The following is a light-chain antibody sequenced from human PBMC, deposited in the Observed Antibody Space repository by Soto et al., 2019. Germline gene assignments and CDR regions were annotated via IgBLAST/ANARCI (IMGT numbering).Light chain of an antibody. CDR1: QGIGSY. CDR3: QHLNTYSRT. J-gene: IGKJ1*01. V-gene: IGKV1-9*01. CDR2: AAS. Sequence: IQLTQSPSSLSASVGDRVTITCRASQGIGSYLAWYQQKPGEAPKLLIFAASTLQSGVPSRFSGSGSGTDLTLTISRLQAEDFATYYCQHLNTYSRTFGQGTKVDIK.